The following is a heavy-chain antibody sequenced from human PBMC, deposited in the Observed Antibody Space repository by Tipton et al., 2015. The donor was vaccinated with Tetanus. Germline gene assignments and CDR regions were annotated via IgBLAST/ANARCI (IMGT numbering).Heavy chain of an antibody. V-gene: IGHV4-39*01. Sequence: TLSLTCTVSGGSISSSSYYWGWIRQPPGKGLEWIGSIYYSGSTYYNPSLKSRVTISVDTSKNQFSLKLSSVTAADTAVYYCARTPGEPLSYPFDYWGQGTLVTVSS. CDR3: ARTPGEPLSYPFDY. CDR2: IYYSGST. CDR1: GGSISSSSYY. J-gene: IGHJ4*02. D-gene: IGHD3-16*01.